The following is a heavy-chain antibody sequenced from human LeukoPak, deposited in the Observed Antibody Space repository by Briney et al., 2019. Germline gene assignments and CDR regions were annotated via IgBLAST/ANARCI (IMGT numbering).Heavy chain of an antibody. V-gene: IGHV4-4*07. Sequence: SETLSLTCTVSGVSISSYYWSWLRQPAGKGLEWIGRIYTSGGTNYNPSLKSRVTMSVDTSKNQFSLKLSSVTAADTAVYYCARDGEKWELPGYYYYYGMDVWGQGTTVTVSS. CDR3: ARDGEKWELPGYYYYYGMDV. J-gene: IGHJ6*02. D-gene: IGHD1-26*01. CDR1: GVSISSYY. CDR2: IYTSGGT.